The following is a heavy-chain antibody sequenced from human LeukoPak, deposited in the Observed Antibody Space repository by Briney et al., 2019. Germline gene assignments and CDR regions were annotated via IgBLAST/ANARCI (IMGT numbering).Heavy chain of an antibody. Sequence: SETLSLTCTVSGGSISSGDYYWSWIRQPPGKGLEWIGEINHSGSTNYNPSLKSRVTISVDTSKNQFSLKLSSVTAADTAVYYCAREHGSGYYGMDVWAKGPRSPSP. V-gene: IGHV4-39*07. CDR2: INHSGST. D-gene: IGHD3-3*01. CDR1: GGSISSGDYY. CDR3: AREHGSGYYGMDV. J-gene: IGHJ6*02.